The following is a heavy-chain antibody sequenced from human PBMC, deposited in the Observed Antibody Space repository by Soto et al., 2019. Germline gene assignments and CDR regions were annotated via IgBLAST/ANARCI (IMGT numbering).Heavy chain of an antibody. D-gene: IGHD2-15*01. CDR1: GFTFSSYG. V-gene: IGHV3-30*18. J-gene: IGHJ4*02. CDR3: AKGLGYCSGGRCDGDY. Sequence: GGSLRLSCTASGFTFSSYGMHWVRQAPGKGLEWVAVISYDGSNKYYADSVKGRFTISRDNSKNTLYLQMNSLRAEDTAIYYCAKGLGYCSGGRCDGDYWGQGTLVTVSS. CDR2: ISYDGSNK.